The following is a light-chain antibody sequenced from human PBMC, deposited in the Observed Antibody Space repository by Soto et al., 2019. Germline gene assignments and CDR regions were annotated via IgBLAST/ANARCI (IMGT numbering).Light chain of an antibody. CDR1: QSVSSN. J-gene: IGKJ5*01. CDR2: GA. CDR3: QQYNNWLIT. V-gene: IGKV3-15*01. Sequence: EIVMTQSPATLSVSPGERATLSCRASQSVSSNLAWYQQKPGQAPRLLIYGATRATGIPARFSGSGSGTEFTLTISSLQSEDFAVYYCQQYNNWLITFGQGTRLEIK.